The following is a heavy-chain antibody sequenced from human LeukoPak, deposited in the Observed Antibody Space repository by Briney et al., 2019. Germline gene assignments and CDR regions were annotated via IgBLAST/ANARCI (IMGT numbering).Heavy chain of an antibody. CDR3: AKWGAQSGNYRVVDC. CDR1: GITFRSYA. Sequence: PGGSLRLSCAASGITFRSYAMSWVRHAQGQGLEWVSAINGDGGSTYYADSAKGRFTISRDNSNNTLFLQMNSLRVEGTAVYCCAKWGAQSGNYRVVDCWGRGTLVTVSS. CDR2: INGDGGST. V-gene: IGHV3-23*01. D-gene: IGHD3-10*01. J-gene: IGHJ4*02.